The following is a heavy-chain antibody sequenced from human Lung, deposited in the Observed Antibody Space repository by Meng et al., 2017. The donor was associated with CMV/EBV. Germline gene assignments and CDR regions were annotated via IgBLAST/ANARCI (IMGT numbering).Heavy chain of an antibody. D-gene: IGHD6-19*01. CDR1: GFTFSSYA. CDR3: ARGQGVPRYSSGWQRDKPFDY. CDR2: ISYDGSNK. Sequence: GESLKISCAASGFTFSSYAMHWVRQAPGKGLEWVAVISYDGSNKYYADSVKGRFTISRDNSKNTLYLQMNSLRAEDTAVYYCARGQGVPRYSSGWQRDKPFDYWGQGTXVTVSS. V-gene: IGHV3-30*04. J-gene: IGHJ4*02.